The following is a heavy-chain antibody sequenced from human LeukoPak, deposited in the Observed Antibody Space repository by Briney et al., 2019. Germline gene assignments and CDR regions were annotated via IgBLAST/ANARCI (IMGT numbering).Heavy chain of an antibody. CDR3: ALPGMVVVIKANRFDY. CDR1: GGTFSSYA. Sequence: SVKVSCKASGGTFSSYAISWVRQAPGQGLEWMGGIIPIFGTANYAQKFQGRVTITADKSTSTAYMELSSLRSEDTAVYYCALPGMVVVIKANRFDYWGQGTLVTVSS. CDR2: IIPIFGTA. J-gene: IGHJ4*02. V-gene: IGHV1-69*06. D-gene: IGHD3-22*01.